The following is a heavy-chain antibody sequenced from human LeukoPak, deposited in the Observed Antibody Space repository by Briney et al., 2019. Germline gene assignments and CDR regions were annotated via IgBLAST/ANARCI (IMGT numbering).Heavy chain of an antibody. J-gene: IGHJ4*02. CDR2: FSGSGDTT. CDR1: GFTFSTYA. D-gene: IGHD3-9*01. CDR3: AKGSGFLGGYYFDY. Sequence: HSGGSLRLSCVASGFTFSTYAMNWVRQAPGKGLEWVSGFSGSGDTTYFPDSVRGWFTISRDNSKKTLYLQINSLRAEDTAVYYCAKGSGFLGGYYFDYWGQGTLVTVSS. V-gene: IGHV3-23*01.